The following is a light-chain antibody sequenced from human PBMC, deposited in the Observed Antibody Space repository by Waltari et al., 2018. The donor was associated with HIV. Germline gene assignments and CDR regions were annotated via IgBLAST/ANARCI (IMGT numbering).Light chain of an antibody. CDR2: NNS. CDR1: RPNIGAGVT. J-gene: IGLJ1*01. V-gene: IGLV1-40*01. CDR3: QSYDSCLRGADV. Sequence: HSVLTQPPSGSGAPGLRVTQSCTGTRPNIGAGVTVHWYQQLPGTAPKLLIYNNSSRPSGVPVLFSGSKSGTSASLSITGLHAEDEADYYCQSYDSCLRGADVFGTGTKVTVL.